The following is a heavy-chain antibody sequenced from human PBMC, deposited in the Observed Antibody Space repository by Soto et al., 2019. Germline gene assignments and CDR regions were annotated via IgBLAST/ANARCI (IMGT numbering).Heavy chain of an antibody. CDR3: ASGGHYSTYVADY. CDR1: GYTFTGCY. V-gene: IGHV1-2*02. CDR2: INPNSGGT. J-gene: IGHJ4*02. Sequence: ASVQVSCKTSGYTFTGCYIHWVRQPPGQGLEGMGWINPNSGGTNYAQKLQGRVAMTRNKSISTAYMELSRLSSDDTAVYYCASGGHYSTYVADYWGQGTLVTVSS. D-gene: IGHD2-15*01.